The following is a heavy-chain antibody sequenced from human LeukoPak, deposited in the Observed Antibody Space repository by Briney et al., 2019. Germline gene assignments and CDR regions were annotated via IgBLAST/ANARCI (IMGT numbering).Heavy chain of an antibody. CDR3: ATLRYYYYLDV. J-gene: IGHJ6*03. Sequence: SETLSLTCTVSGGSISSSSYYWGWIRQPPGKGLEWIGSICYSGSTYYNPSLKSRVTISVDTSKNQFSLKLSSVTAADTAVYYCATLRYYYYLDVWGKGTTVTVSS. CDR1: GGSISSSSYY. V-gene: IGHV4-39*07. CDR2: ICYSGST.